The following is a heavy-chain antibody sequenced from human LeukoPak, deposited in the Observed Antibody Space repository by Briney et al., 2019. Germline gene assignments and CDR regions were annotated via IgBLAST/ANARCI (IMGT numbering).Heavy chain of an antibody. V-gene: IGHV1-18*01. CDR2: ISTYIGNT. D-gene: IGHD6-19*01. Sequence: VSVKVSCKASGYTFTSYGITWVRQAPGQGLEWMGWISTYIGNTKYEQKLQGRVTMTTDTSTSTAYMELRSLRPDDTAVYYCARDRMPVTVAGSYYFGMDVWGQGTTVTVSS. CDR1: GYTFTSYG. J-gene: IGHJ6*02. CDR3: ARDRMPVTVAGSYYFGMDV.